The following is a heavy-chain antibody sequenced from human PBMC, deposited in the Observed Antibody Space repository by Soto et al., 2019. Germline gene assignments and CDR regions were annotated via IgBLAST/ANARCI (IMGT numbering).Heavy chain of an antibody. V-gene: IGHV4-34*01. CDR1: GGSFSGYY. J-gene: IGHJ6*02. CDR2: INHSGST. D-gene: IGHD2-15*01. CDR3: ARDENVVVAATHFYYYGVDV. Sequence: SETLSLTCAVYGGSFSGYYWSWIRQPPGKGLEWIGEINHSGSTNYNPSLKSRVTISVDTSKNQFSLKLSSVTAADTAVYYCARDENVVVAATHFYYYGVDVWGQGTTVTVSS.